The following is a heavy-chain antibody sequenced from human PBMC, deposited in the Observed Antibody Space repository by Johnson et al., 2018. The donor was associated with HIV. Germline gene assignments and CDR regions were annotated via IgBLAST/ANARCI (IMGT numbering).Heavy chain of an antibody. J-gene: IGHJ3*02. D-gene: IGHD2-15*01. CDR1: GFTVSSNY. CDR3: ARVALVVYAFDI. V-gene: IGHV3-66*01. Sequence: VQLVESGGGVVQPGGSLRLSCAASGFTVSSNYMSWVRQAPGKGLEWVSVIYSGGSTDYADAVKGRFTISRDNSKNTRYLQMNSLRAEDTAVYYCARVALVVYAFDIWGQGTMVTVSS. CDR2: IYSGGST.